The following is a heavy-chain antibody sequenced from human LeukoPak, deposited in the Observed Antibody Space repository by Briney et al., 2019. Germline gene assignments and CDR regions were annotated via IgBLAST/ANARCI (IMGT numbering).Heavy chain of an antibody. Sequence: GESLKISCKGSGYRFSSYRLAWVRQMPGKGLEWMGIIYPGDSETTYSPSFQGHVTISADKSVTTAYLQWSSLKPSDTAIYYCVRLDEGFYYDGYGYNFWGQGTLVTVSS. CDR1: GYRFSSYR. CDR3: VRLDEGFYYDGYGYNF. V-gene: IGHV5-51*01. D-gene: IGHD3-22*01. CDR2: IYPGDSET. J-gene: IGHJ4*02.